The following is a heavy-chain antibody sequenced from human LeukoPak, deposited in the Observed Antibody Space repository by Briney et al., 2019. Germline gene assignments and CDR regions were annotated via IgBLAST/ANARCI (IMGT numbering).Heavy chain of an antibody. J-gene: IGHJ4*02. CDR1: GGSINNYY. Sequence: PSETLSLTCTVSGGSINNYYWSWIRQPPGKGLEWIGSIYYSGSTYYNPSLKSRVTISVDTSKNQFSLKLSSVTAADTAVYYCARDSLGYYYAIDYWGQGTLVTVSS. CDR3: ARDSLGYYYAIDY. D-gene: IGHD3-22*01. V-gene: IGHV4-39*07. CDR2: IYYSGST.